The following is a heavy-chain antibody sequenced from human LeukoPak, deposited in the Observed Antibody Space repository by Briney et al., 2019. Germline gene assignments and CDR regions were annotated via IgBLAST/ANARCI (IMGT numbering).Heavy chain of an antibody. CDR2: SDSDGIST. Sequence: GGSLRLSCAASGFTFSSYWMHWVRQAPGKGLVWISGSDSDGISTRYADSVRGRFIISGDNAKNTLYLQMNSLRAEDTAVYYCARDRTTVVTVPSDYWGQGTLVTVSS. D-gene: IGHD4-23*01. CDR1: GFTFSSYW. V-gene: IGHV3-74*01. J-gene: IGHJ4*02. CDR3: ARDRTTVVTVPSDY.